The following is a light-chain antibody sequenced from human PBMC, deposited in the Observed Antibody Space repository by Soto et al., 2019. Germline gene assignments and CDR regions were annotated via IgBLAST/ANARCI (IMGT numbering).Light chain of an antibody. Sequence: EIVLTQSPGTLSLSPGERATLSCRASQTVNNNYLAWYQQKPGQSPRLLMYHASSRATDIPVRFSGSGSGTDFTLTITSLEPEDFAIYYCQQYGGSRLTFGPGTQVDLK. V-gene: IGKV3-20*01. CDR3: QQYGGSRLT. CDR1: QTVNNNY. J-gene: IGKJ3*01. CDR2: HAS.